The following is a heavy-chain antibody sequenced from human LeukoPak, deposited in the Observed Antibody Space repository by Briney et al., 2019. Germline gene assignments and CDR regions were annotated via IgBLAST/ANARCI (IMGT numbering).Heavy chain of an antibody. V-gene: IGHV1-8*01. D-gene: IGHD3-9*01. CDR2: MNPNSGNT. J-gene: IGHJ4*02. Sequence: ASVKVSCKASGYTFTSYDINWVRQATGQGLGWMGWMNPNSGNTGYAQKFQGRVTMTRNTSISTAYMELSSLRSEDTAVYYCARAPPMRYFDWLSSGRGNLYYFDYWGQGTLVTVSS. CDR1: GYTFTSYD. CDR3: ARAPPMRYFDWLSSGRGNLYYFDY.